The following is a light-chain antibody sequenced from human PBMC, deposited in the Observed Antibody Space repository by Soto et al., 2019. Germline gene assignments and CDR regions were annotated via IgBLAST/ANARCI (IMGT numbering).Light chain of an antibody. J-gene: IGKJ1*01. V-gene: IGKV3-11*01. CDR3: HQRSNWPVT. CDR2: DAS. Sequence: EIVLTQSPATLSLSPGERATLSCRASQSVSSYLAWYQQKPGQAPRLLIYDASSRATGIPARFSGSGSGTDFILTLSSLEPEDFAVYYCHQRSNWPVTFGQGTKVEIK. CDR1: QSVSSY.